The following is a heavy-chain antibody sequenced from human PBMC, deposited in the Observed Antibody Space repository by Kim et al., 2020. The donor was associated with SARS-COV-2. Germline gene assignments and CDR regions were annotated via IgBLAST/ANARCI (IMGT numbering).Heavy chain of an antibody. V-gene: IGHV3-30-3*01. J-gene: IGHJ4*02. Sequence: GGSLRLSCAASGFTFSSYAMHWVRQAPGKGLEWVAVISYDGSNKYYADSVKGRFTISRDNSKNTLYLQMNSLRAEDTAVYYCARHRGYSYGSYIDYWGQGTLVTVSS. D-gene: IGHD5-18*01. CDR3: ARHRGYSYGSYIDY. CDR2: ISYDGSNK. CDR1: GFTFSSYA.